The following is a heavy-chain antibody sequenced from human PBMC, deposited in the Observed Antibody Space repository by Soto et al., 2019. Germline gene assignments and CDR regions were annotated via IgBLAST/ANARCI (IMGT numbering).Heavy chain of an antibody. CDR1: GFTFSSYA. D-gene: IGHD6-13*01. J-gene: IGHJ4*02. CDR2: ISGSGGST. V-gene: IGHV3-23*01. Sequence: GGSQRLSCAASGFTFSSYAMSWVRQAPGKGLEWVSAISGSGGSTYYADSVKGRFTISRDNSKNTLYLQMNSLRAEDTAVYFCAKDRKGIAAAGYFDYWGQGTLVTVAS. CDR3: AKDRKGIAAAGYFDY.